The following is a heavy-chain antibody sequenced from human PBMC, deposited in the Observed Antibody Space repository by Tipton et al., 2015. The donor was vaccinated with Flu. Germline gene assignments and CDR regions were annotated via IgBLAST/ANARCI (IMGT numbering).Heavy chain of an antibody. Sequence: SLRLSCAASGFTFSSYWMHWVRQAPGKGLVWVSRINSDGSSTSYADSVKGRFTISRDNAKNTLYLQMNSPRAEDTAVYYCARDKGPEVAFDIWGQGTMVTVSS. CDR2: INSDGSST. CDR1: GFTFSSYW. J-gene: IGHJ3*02. CDR3: ARDKGPEVAFDI. V-gene: IGHV3-74*01.